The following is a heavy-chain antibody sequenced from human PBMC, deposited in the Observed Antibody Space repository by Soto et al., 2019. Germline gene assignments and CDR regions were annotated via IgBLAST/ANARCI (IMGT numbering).Heavy chain of an antibody. CDR3: ARVGQPPSDY. Sequence: SETLSLTGAVSGGSFSGYYWSWIRQPPGKGLEWIGEIIHTGSTNYNPSLKSRVTMSIDTSKKQISLKLSSVTAADTAVYYCARVGQPPSDYWGQGTLVTVSS. CDR2: IIHTGST. CDR1: GGSFSGYY. J-gene: IGHJ4*02. V-gene: IGHV4-34*12. D-gene: IGHD2-2*01.